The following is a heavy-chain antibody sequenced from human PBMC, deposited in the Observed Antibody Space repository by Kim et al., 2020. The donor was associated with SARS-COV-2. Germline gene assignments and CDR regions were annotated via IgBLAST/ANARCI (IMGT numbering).Heavy chain of an antibody. CDR2: ISSSSSYT. J-gene: IGHJ4*02. Sequence: GGSLRLSCAASGFTFSDYYMSWIRQAPGKGLEWVSYISSSSSYTNYADSVKGRFTISRDNAKNSLYLQMNSLRAEDTAVYYCARGPNYSRNFDYWGQGTLVTVSS. CDR3: ARGPNYSRNFDY. V-gene: IGHV3-11*05. CDR1: GFTFSDYY. D-gene: IGHD6-13*01.